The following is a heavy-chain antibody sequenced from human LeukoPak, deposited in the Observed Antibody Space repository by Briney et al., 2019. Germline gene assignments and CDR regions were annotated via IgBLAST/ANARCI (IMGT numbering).Heavy chain of an antibody. V-gene: IGHV3-66*01. CDR3: ARARDTAMVTDYYYGMDV. CDR1: GFTVSSNY. Sequence: GGSLRLSCAASGFTVSSNYMSWVRQAPGKGLEWVPVIYSGGSTYYAYSVKGRFTISRDNSKNTLYLQMNNLRAEDTAVYYCARARDTAMVTDYYYGMDVWGRGTTVTVSS. D-gene: IGHD5-18*01. J-gene: IGHJ6*02. CDR2: IYSGGST.